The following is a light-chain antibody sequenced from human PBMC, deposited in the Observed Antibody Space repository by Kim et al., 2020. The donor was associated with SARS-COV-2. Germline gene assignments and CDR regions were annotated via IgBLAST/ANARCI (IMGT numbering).Light chain of an antibody. J-gene: IGLJ2*01. Sequence: YELTQPPSVSVSPGQTASITCSGDKLGDKYACWYQQKPGQSPVLVIYQDSKRPSGIPERFSGSNFGNTATLTISGTQATDEAEYYCQAWDSSPVV. CDR2: QDS. CDR3: QAWDSSPVV. CDR1: KLGDKY. V-gene: IGLV3-1*01.